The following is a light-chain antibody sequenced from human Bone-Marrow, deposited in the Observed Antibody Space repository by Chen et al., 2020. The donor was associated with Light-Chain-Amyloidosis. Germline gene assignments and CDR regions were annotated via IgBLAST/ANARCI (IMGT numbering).Light chain of an antibody. Sequence: QTALTQPPSASGTPGQRVTISCSGSTSNIGSNTVNWYQHLPGTAPKLLIHSNNQRPSGVPARFAGSKSGPSASLAISGLQSADEAIYYCAAWDDSLDVLYVFGTGTKVTVL. V-gene: IGLV1-44*01. J-gene: IGLJ1*01. CDR1: TSNIGSNT. CDR2: SNN. CDR3: AAWDDSLDVLYV.